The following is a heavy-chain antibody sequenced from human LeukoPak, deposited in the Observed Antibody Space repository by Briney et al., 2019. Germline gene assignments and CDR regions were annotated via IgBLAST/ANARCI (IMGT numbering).Heavy chain of an antibody. Sequence: SETLSLTCTVSGGSISSGYYWGWIRQPPGKGLKWIGSIYHSGSTNYNPSLKSRVTISVDTSKNQFSLKLSSVTAADTAVYYCAGPLNYYGSGSYYYYGMDVWGQGTTVTVSS. CDR3: AGPLNYYGSGSYYYYGMDV. D-gene: IGHD3-10*01. J-gene: IGHJ6*02. CDR1: GGSISSGYY. V-gene: IGHV4-38-2*02. CDR2: IYHSGST.